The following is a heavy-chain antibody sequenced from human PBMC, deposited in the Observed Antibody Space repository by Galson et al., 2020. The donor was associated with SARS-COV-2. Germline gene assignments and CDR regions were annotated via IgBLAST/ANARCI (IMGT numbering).Heavy chain of an antibody. V-gene: IGHV4-61*02. CDR1: GGSISSGSYY. D-gene: IGHD3-9*01. J-gene: IGHJ4*02. CDR2: IYTSGST. CDR3: ARVDILTGYYPCDY. Sequence: SETLSLTCTVSGGSISSGSYYWSWIRQPAGKGLEWIGRIYTSGSTNYNPSLKSRVTISVDTSKNQFSLKLSSVTAADTSVYYCARVDILTGYYPCDYWGQGTLVTVSA.